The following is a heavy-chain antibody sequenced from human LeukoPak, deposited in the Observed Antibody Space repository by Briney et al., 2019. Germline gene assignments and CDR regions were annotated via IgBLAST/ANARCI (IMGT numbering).Heavy chain of an antibody. D-gene: IGHD4-23*01. V-gene: IGHV1-69*01. Sequence: EASVNVSCQASGGTFSSYAISWVRQAPGQGLEWMGGIIPIFGTANYAQKSQGRVTITADESTSTAYMELSSLRSEDTAVYYCARTPPDYGGNYYFDYWGQGTLVTVSS. CDR3: ARTPPDYGGNYYFDY. CDR1: GGTFSSYA. J-gene: IGHJ4*02. CDR2: IIPIFGTA.